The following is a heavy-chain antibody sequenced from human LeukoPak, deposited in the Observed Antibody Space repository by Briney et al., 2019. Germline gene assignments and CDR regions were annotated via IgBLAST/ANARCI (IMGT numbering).Heavy chain of an antibody. V-gene: IGHV1-69*05. CDR1: GGTFSSYA. J-gene: IGHJ4*02. CDR2: IIPIFGTA. Sequence: RASVKVSCXASGGTFSSYAISWVRQAPGQGLEWMGRIIPIFGTANYAQKFQGRVTITTDESTSTAYMELSSLRSEDTAVYYCARYGPQLTFDYWGQGTLVTVSS. D-gene: IGHD5-18*01. CDR3: ARYGPQLTFDY.